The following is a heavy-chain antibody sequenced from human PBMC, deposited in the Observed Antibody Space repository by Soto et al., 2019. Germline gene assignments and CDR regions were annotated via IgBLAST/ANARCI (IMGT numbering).Heavy chain of an antibody. J-gene: IGHJ6*02. V-gene: IGHV1-69*13. CDR1: GGTFSSYA. D-gene: IGHD2-15*01. Sequence: ASVKVSCKASGGTFSSYAISWVRQAPGQGLEWMGGIIPIFGTANYAQKFQGRVTITADESTSTAYMELSSLRSEDTAVYYCARRLVVVVAATPLDYYYYGMDVWGQGTTVTVSS. CDR3: ARRLVVVVAATPLDYYYYGMDV. CDR2: IIPIFGTA.